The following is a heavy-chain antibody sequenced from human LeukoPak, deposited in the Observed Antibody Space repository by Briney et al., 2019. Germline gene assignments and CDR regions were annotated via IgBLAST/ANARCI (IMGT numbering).Heavy chain of an antibody. CDR3: ARDGKELLWFGESLNYYYYGMDV. CDR1: GGSISSYY. V-gene: IGHV4-4*07. CDR2: IYTSGST. J-gene: IGHJ6*02. Sequence: PSETLSLTCTVSGGSISSYYWSWIRQPAGKGLEWIGRIYTSGSTNYNPSLKSRVTMSVDTSKNQFSLKLSSVTAADTAVYYCARDGKELLWFGESLNYYYYGMDVWGQGTTVTVSS. D-gene: IGHD3-10*01.